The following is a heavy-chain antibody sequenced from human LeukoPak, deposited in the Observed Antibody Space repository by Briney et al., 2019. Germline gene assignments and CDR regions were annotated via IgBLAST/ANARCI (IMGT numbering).Heavy chain of an antibody. J-gene: IGHJ5*02. CDR1: GFTFSSFA. CDR3: AKEYGSGSDFTNWFDP. V-gene: IGHV3-23*01. D-gene: IGHD3-10*01. Sequence: PGGSLRLSCAASGFTFSSFAMTWVRQAPGKGLEWVSAISGSGGSTYYADSVKGRFTISRDSSKNTLYLQMNSLRAEDTAVYYCAKEYGSGSDFTNWFDPWGQGTLVTVSS. CDR2: ISGSGGST.